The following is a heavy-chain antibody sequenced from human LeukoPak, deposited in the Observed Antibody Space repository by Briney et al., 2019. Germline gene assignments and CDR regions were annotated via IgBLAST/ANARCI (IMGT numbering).Heavy chain of an antibody. D-gene: IGHD1-26*01. J-gene: IGHJ3*02. Sequence: ASVKVSCKASGYTFTGYYMHWVRQAPGQGLEWMGWINPNSGGTNYAQKFQGRVTMTRDTSISTAYMELSRLRSDDTAVYYCATDVRVGATTADAFDIWGQGTMVIVSS. CDR2: INPNSGGT. V-gene: IGHV1-2*02. CDR1: GYTFTGYY. CDR3: ATDVRVGATTADAFDI.